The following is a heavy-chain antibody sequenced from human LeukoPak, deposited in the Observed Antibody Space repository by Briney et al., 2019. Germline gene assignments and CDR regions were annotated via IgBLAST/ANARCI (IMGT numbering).Heavy chain of an antibody. Sequence: SETLSLTCTVSGGSISGYYWSWIRQPAGKGLEWIGRIYTSESNNYNPILKSRITMSVDSSKNQISLRLSSVTAADTAVYFCARDDLVYSVHHGMDVWGRGITVTVSS. D-gene: IGHD2-15*01. J-gene: IGHJ6*02. CDR3: ARDDLVYSVHHGMDV. CDR2: IYTSESN. CDR1: GGSISGYY. V-gene: IGHV4-4*07.